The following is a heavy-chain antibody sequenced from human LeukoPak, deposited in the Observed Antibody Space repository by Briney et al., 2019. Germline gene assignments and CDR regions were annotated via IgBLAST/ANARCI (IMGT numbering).Heavy chain of an antibody. CDR3: ARALNYYGSGSYIDNWFDP. D-gene: IGHD3-10*01. CDR2: MNPNSGNT. J-gene: IGHJ5*02. Sequence: ASVKVSFKASGYTFTSYDIDWVRQATGQGLEWMGWMNPNSGNTGYAQKFQGRVTITRNTSISTAYMELSSLRSEDTAVYYCARALNYYGSGSYIDNWFDPWGQGTLVTVSS. V-gene: IGHV1-8*01. CDR1: GYTFTSYD.